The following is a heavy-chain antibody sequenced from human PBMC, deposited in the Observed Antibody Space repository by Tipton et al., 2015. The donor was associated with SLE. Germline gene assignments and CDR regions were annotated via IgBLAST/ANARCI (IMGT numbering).Heavy chain of an antibody. CDR3: ARERGYYYDSSGYYDY. CDR2: ISSNGGST. V-gene: IGHV3-64*02. D-gene: IGHD3-22*01. CDR1: GFTFSSYA. J-gene: IGHJ4*02. Sequence: SLRLSCAASGFTFSSYAMHWVRQAPGKGLEYVSAISSNGGSTYYADSVKGRFTISRDNSKNTLYLQMGSLRAEDMAVYFCARERGYYYDSSGYYDYWGQGTLVTVSS.